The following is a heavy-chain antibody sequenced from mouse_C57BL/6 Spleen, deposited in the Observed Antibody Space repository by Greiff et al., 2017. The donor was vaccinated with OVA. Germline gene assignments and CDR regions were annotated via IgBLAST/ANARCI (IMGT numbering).Heavy chain of an antibody. CDR2: IDPYDSHN. J-gene: IGHJ2*01. CDR1: GYTITSYW. Sequence: QVQLQQPGAELVMPGASVKLSCKASGYTITSYWLHWVKQRTGQGLEWIGEIDPYDSHNNYNQKFKGKSTLTVDKSSSPVYMQLSSLTSEDSAVYYCARNAFGVLDYWGQGTTLTVSS. V-gene: IGHV1-69*01. CDR3: ARNAFGVLDY. D-gene: IGHD3-1*01.